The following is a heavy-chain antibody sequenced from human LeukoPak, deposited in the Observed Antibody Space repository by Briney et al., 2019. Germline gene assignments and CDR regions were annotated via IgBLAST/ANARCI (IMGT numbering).Heavy chain of an antibody. V-gene: IGHV1-2*02. CDR1: GYTFTGYY. CDR3: GRDRYDNWNDGGNWFDP. Sequence: GASVKVSCKASGYTFTGYYMHWVRQAPGQGLEWMGWINPNSGGTNYAQKFQGRVTMTRDTSIRTAYMELSRLRSDDTAVYYCGRDRYDNWNDGGNWFDPWGQGTLVTVSS. D-gene: IGHD1-1*01. J-gene: IGHJ5*02. CDR2: INPNSGGT.